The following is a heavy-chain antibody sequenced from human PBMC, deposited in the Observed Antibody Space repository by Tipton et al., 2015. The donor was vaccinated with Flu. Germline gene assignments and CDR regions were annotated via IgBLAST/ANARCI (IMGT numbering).Heavy chain of an antibody. CDR1: GDSIGSAYY. Sequence: TLSLTCSVSGDSIGSAYYWGWIRQPPGKGLEWIGNIHRSGNTYHHPSHKSRVTISVDTSKNQFSLDQNSVTAADTAVYYCARDQGFGGGLAYDYYAMDVWGQGTTVTVSS. V-gene: IGHV4-38-2*02. CDR2: IHRSGNT. CDR3: ARDQGFGGGLAYDYYAMDV. J-gene: IGHJ6*02. D-gene: IGHD3-10*01.